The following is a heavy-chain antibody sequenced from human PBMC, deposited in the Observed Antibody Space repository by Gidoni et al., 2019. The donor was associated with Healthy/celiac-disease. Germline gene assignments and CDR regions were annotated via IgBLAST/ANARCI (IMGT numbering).Heavy chain of an antibody. J-gene: IGHJ6*02. V-gene: IGHV3-33*08. D-gene: IGHD4-17*01. CDR3: ARAPGDYGDLYYYYYYGMDV. CDR2: IWYDGSNK. Sequence: QVQLVESGGGVVQPGRSLRLSCAASGFPFSSYGMHWVRQAPGKGLEWVAVIWYDGSNKYYADSVKGRFTISRDNSKNTLYLQMNSLRAEDTAVYYCARAPGDYGDLYYYYYYGMDVWGQGTTVTVSS. CDR1: GFPFSSYG.